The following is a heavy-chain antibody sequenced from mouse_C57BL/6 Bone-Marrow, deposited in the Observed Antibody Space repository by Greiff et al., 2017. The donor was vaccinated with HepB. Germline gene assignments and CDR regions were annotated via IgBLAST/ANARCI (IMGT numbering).Heavy chain of an antibody. CDR1: GFTFSSYA. D-gene: IGHD1-1*01. CDR2: ISDGGSYT. CDR3: ARVITTVVGFDY. Sequence: EVKVVESGGGLVKPGGSLKLSCAASGFTFSSYAMSWVRQTPEKRLEWVATISDGGSYTYYPDNVKGRFTISRDNAKNNLYLQMSHLKSEDTAMYYCARVITTVVGFDYWGQGTTLTVSS. V-gene: IGHV5-4*03. J-gene: IGHJ2*01.